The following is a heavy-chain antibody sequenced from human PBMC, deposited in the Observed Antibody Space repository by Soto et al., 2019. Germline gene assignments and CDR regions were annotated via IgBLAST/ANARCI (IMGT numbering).Heavy chain of an antibody. V-gene: IGHV1-18*01. J-gene: IGHJ4*02. CDR1: GYTFTSYG. CDR3: ARQPVVGTAFFDF. D-gene: IGHD6-19*01. CDR2: ISAYNGNT. Sequence: ASVKVSCKASGYTFTSYGISWVRQAPGQGLEWMGWISAYNGNTNYAQKLQGRVTMTTDTSTITAHMELRSLRSDDTAVYYCARQPVVGTAFFDFWGQGTLVTVSS.